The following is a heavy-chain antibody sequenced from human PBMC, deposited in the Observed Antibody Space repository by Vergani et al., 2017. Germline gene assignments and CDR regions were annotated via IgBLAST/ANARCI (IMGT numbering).Heavy chain of an antibody. CDR3: EREYSSTSGCAFDF. CDR1: GFDFSSYI. D-gene: IGHD2-2*01. J-gene: IGHJ3*01. Sequence: QLVESGGGWVQPGGSLRLSCVVSGFDFSSYIMNWVRQAPGKGLEWVSFVSTGTKSQSYAESVKGRFTISRDSAKNSLYLQMDSLRAEETAVYYCEREYSSTSGCAFDFGGQGTKVTVSS. V-gene: IGHV3-48*01. CDR2: VSTGTKSQ.